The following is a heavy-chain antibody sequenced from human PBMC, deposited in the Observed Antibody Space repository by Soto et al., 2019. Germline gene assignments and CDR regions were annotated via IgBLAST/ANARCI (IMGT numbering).Heavy chain of an antibody. Sequence: EVQLLESGGGLVQPGGSLRLSCAASGFTFSSNAMSWVRQAPGRGLEWISAITGGGSTYYADSVKARFTISRDNSKNTLYVEMNSLRVEDTALYYCTRGYSDGSGNSSPFDYWGQGTLVSVSS. CDR2: ITGGGST. J-gene: IGHJ4*02. V-gene: IGHV3-23*01. D-gene: IGHD3-22*01. CDR1: GFTFSSNA. CDR3: TRGYSDGSGNSSPFDY.